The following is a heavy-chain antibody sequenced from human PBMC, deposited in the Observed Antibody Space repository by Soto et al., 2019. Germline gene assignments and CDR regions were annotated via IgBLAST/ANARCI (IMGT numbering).Heavy chain of an antibody. CDR1: TFVNYA. CDR3: AKDHLHSSGWYWEYNWFDP. D-gene: IGHD6-19*01. J-gene: IGHJ5*02. CDR2: ISYDGSNK. Sequence: TFVNYASNRVRQNTGKGLEWVAIISYDGSNKYYADSVKGRFTISRDNSKNTLYLQMNSLRAEDTAVYYCAKDHLHSSGWYWEYNWFDPWGQGTLVTVSS. V-gene: IGHV3-30*04.